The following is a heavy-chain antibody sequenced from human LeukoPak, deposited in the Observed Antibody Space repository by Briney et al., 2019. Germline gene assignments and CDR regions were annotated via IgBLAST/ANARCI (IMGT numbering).Heavy chain of an antibody. J-gene: IGHJ4*02. CDR1: GFTFSSYD. CDR2: ISSSSGTI. D-gene: IGHD4-17*01. CDR3: ARRGAGDYGDYERGWKAIDY. Sequence: GGSLRLSCAASGFTFSSYDMNWVRQAPGKGLEWVSYISSSSGTIYYADSVKGRFTNSRDNAKNSLYLQMNSLRAEDTAVYYCARRGAGDYGDYERGWKAIDYWGQGTLVTVSS. V-gene: IGHV3-48*01.